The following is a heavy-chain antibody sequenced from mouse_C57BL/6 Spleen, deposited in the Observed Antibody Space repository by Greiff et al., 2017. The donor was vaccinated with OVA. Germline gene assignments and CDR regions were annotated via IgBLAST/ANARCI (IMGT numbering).Heavy chain of an antibody. CDR1: GYTFTSYW. Sequence: VQLQQPGTELVKPGASVKLSCKASGYTFTSYWMHWVKQRPAQGLEWIGNINPSNGGTNYNEKFKRKATLTVDKSSSTAYMQLSSLTSEDSAVYYCASDYYGSSYYAMDYWGQGTSVTVSS. J-gene: IGHJ4*01. CDR3: ASDYYGSSYYAMDY. D-gene: IGHD1-1*01. V-gene: IGHV1-53*01. CDR2: INPSNGGT.